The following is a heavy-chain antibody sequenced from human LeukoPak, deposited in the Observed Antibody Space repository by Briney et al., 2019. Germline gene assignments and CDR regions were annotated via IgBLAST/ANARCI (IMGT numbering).Heavy chain of an antibody. J-gene: IGHJ4*02. V-gene: IGHV3-21*04. D-gene: IGHD4-17*01. Sequence: GGSLRFSCAASGFTFTGYTMNWVPPAPGQGLEWVSSITSSSRYIYYADSVKGRFTISRDNTKNSLYLQMTGLSVEDTAVYYGAKTYGHFDDWGQGTLVTVSS. CDR2: ITSSSRYI. CDR1: GFTFTGYT. CDR3: AKTYGHFDD.